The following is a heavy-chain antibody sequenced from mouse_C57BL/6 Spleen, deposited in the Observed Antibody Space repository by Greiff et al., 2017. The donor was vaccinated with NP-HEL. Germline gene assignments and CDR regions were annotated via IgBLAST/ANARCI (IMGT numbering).Heavy chain of an antibody. V-gene: IGHV5-17*01. CDR2: ISSGSSTI. CDR3: ASDDGYCVGWYFDV. Sequence: DVQLVESGGGLVKPGGSLKLSCAASGFTFSDYGMHWVRQAPEKGLEWVAYISSGSSTIYYADTVKGRFTISRDNAKNTLFLQMTRLRSEDTAMYYCASDDGYCVGWYFDVWGTGTTVTVSS. J-gene: IGHJ1*03. CDR1: GFTFSDYG. D-gene: IGHD2-3*01.